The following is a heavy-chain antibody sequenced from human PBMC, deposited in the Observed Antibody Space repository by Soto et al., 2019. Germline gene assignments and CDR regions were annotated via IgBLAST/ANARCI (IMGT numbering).Heavy chain of an antibody. CDR1: GYSFTSYW. D-gene: IGHD2-2*01. CDR2: IYPGDSDT. J-gene: IGHJ6*02. Sequence: ESLKISCKGSGYSFTSYWIGWVRQMPGKGLEWMGIIYPGDSDTRYSPSFQGQVTISADKSISTAYLQWSSLKASDTAMYYCARQTLYCSSTSCPRYGMDVWGQGTTVTVSS. V-gene: IGHV5-51*01. CDR3: ARQTLYCSSTSCPRYGMDV.